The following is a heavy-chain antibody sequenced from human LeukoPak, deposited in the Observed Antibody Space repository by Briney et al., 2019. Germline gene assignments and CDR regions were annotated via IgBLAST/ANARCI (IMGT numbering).Heavy chain of an antibody. D-gene: IGHD3-10*01. V-gene: IGHV4-39*07. CDR3: ARDGIYGSGSRWFDP. CDR1: GGSISSSSYY. CDR2: IYYSGST. J-gene: IGHJ5*02. Sequence: SETLSLTCTVSGGSISSSSYYWGWIRQPPGKGLEWIGSIYYSGSTYYNPSLKSRVTISVDTSKNQFSLKLSSVTAADTAVYYCARDGIYGSGSRWFDPWGQGTLVTVSS.